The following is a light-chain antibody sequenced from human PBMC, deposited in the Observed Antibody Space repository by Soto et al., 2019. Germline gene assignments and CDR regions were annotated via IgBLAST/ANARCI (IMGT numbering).Light chain of an antibody. CDR2: DVS. Sequence: QSALTQPRSVSGSPGQSVTISCTGTSSDVGGYNYVSWYQQNPGKAPKLMIYDVSKRPSGVPDRFSGSKSGNTASLTISGLQAEDEADYYCCSYAGSDTSVVFGGGTKVTVL. J-gene: IGLJ2*01. V-gene: IGLV2-11*01. CDR3: CSYAGSDTSVV. CDR1: SSDVGGYNY.